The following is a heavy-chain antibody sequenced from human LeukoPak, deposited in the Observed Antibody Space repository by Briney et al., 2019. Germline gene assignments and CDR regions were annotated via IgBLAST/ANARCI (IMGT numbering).Heavy chain of an antibody. J-gene: IGHJ4*02. CDR1: GFTFSSYS. D-gene: IGHD3-22*01. CDR3: ARDPRYYDSSGYYGY. V-gene: IGHV3-21*01. CDR2: ISSSSSYI. Sequence: SGXSPRLSCAASGFTFSSYSMNWVRQAPGKGLEWVSSISSSSSYIYYADSVKGRFTISRDNAKNSLYLQMNSLRAEDTAVYYCARDPRYYDSSGYYGYWGQGTLVTVSS.